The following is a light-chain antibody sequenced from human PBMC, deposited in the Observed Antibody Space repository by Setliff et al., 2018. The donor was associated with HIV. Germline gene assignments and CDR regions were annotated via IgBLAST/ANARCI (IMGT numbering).Light chain of an antibody. CDR3: SSFGTNSLFV. CDR1: SGDIGAFTF. CDR2: EVT. V-gene: IGLV2-14*01. J-gene: IGLJ1*01. Sequence: QSALTQPASVSGSPGQSITISCTGTSGDIGAFTFVSWYQQYPGKAPKLLIYEVTERPSGVSARFSGFKSGNTASLIISGLQAEDEADYYCSSFGTNSLFVFGSGTKVTVL.